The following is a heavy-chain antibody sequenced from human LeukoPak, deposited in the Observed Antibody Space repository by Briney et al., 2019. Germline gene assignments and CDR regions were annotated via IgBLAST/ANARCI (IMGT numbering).Heavy chain of an antibody. D-gene: IGHD3-3*01. CDR2: IWYDGSNK. CDR3: AKDFWSGQEISRFDY. J-gene: IGHJ4*02. Sequence: GRSLRLSCAAAGFTFSSYGMHWVRQAPGKGLEWVTGIWYDGSNKYYADSVKGRFTISRDNSKNTLYLQMNSLRAEDTAVYYCAKDFWSGQEISRFDYWGQGTLVTVSS. CDR1: GFTFSSYG. V-gene: IGHV3-33*06.